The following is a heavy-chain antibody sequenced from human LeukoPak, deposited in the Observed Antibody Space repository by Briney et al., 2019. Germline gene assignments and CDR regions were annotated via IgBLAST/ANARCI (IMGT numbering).Heavy chain of an antibody. CDR1: GGSISSGGYY. V-gene: IGHV4-31*03. CDR3: ARLLAYCGGDCYAADY. D-gene: IGHD2-21*02. J-gene: IGHJ4*02. CDR2: IYYSGST. Sequence: SQTLSLTCTVSGGSISSGGYYWSWIRQHPGKGLEWIGYIYYSGSTYYNPSLKSRVTISVDTSKNQFSLKLSSVTAADTAVYHCARLLAYCGGDCYAADYWGQGTLVTVSS.